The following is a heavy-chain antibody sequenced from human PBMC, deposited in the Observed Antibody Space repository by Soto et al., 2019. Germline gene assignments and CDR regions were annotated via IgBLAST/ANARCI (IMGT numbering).Heavy chain of an antibody. Sequence: ASVKVSCKASGYTFTSYGISWVRQAPGQGLEWMGWISAYNGNTNYAQKLQGRVTMTTDTSTSTAYMELRSLRSDDTAVYYCARVLITXXXAPLDYWGQGTLVTVSS. CDR3: ARVLITXXXAPLDY. V-gene: IGHV1-18*01. D-gene: IGHD3-22*01. CDR1: GYTFTSYG. CDR2: ISAYNGNT. J-gene: IGHJ4*02.